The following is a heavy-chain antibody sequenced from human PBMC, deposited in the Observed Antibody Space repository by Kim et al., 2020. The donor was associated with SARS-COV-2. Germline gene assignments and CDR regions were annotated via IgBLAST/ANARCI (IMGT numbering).Heavy chain of an antibody. D-gene: IGHD3-3*01. J-gene: IGHJ3*02. V-gene: IGHV3-23*01. Sequence: DSVKGRFTISRDNSKNTLYLQMNSLRAEDTAVYYCAKSLLDVYKKGAFDIWGQGTMVTVSS. CDR3: AKSLLDVYKKGAFDI.